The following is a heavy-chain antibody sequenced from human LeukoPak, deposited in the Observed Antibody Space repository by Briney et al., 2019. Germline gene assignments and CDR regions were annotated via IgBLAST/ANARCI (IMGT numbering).Heavy chain of an antibody. D-gene: IGHD2-15*01. CDR2: IIPIFGTA. J-gene: IGHJ4*02. CDR3: ARGEGLYCSGGSCYYFDY. Sequence: SAKVSSKASRGTLCRYAISSGPDAPRQGDEWRVGIIPIFGTANYAQKFQGRVTITADESTSTAYMELSSLRSEDTAVYYCARGEGLYCSGGSCYYFDYWGQGTLVTVSS. CDR1: RGTLCRYA. V-gene: IGHV1-69*01.